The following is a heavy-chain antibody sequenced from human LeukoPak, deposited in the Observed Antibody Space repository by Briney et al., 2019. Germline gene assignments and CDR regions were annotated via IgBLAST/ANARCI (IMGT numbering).Heavy chain of an antibody. V-gene: IGHV3-23*01. D-gene: IGHD2-8*01. J-gene: IGHJ4*02. CDR2: ITGSDDAT. CDR3: AKDRIVLTVYAFDS. Sequence: PGGSLRLSCAASGFSVSSYAMSWVRQAPGKGLEWLSAITGSDDATYHADSVKGRFTISRDRSKNTLYLEMNGLRAEDTAVYHCAKDRIVLTVYAFDSWGQGTLVTVSS. CDR1: GFSVSSYA.